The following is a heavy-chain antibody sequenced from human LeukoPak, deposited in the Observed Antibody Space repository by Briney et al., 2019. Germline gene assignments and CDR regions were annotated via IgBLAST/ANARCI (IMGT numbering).Heavy chain of an antibody. Sequence: GGSLRLSCAASGFTFSSYEMNWVRQAPGKGLEWVSYISSSGSTIYYADSVKGRFTISRDNAKNTLYLQMNSLRAEDTAVYYCARDPPGYSSSWYDYWGQGTLVTVSS. CDR1: GFTFSSYE. V-gene: IGHV3-48*03. D-gene: IGHD6-13*01. CDR3: ARDPPGYSSSWYDY. J-gene: IGHJ4*02. CDR2: ISSSGSTI.